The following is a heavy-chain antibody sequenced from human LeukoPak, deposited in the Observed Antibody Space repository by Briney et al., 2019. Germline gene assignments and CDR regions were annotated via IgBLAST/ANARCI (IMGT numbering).Heavy chain of an antibody. D-gene: IGHD3-3*01. V-gene: IGHV3-21*01. CDR3: ARVSPVDYDFWSGHPRYYYYMDV. Sequence: KSGGSLRLSCAASGFTFSSYSMNWVRQAPGKGLEWVSSISSSSSYIYYADSVKGRFTISRDNAKNSLYLQMNSLRAEDTAVYYCARVSPVDYDFWSGHPRYYYYMDVWGKGTTVTVSS. CDR2: ISSSSSYI. CDR1: GFTFSSYS. J-gene: IGHJ6*03.